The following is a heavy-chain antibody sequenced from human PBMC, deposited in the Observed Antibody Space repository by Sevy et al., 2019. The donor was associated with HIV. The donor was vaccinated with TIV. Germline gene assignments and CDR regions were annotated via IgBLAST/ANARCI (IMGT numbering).Heavy chain of an antibody. CDR1: GFTFGDYG. V-gene: IGHV3-49*03. CDR3: SRVPPPRLCSSASCYEGDYYYYGMDV. Sequence: GRSLRLSCTTSGFTFGDYGMSWFRQAPGKGLEWIGFIRSKPYGGATEYAASVKGRFTISRDDSKSIASLQMSSLKTEDTAVYYCSRVPPPRLCSSASCYEGDYYYYGMDVWGQGTTVTVSS. CDR2: IRSKPYGGAT. D-gene: IGHD2-2*01. J-gene: IGHJ6*02.